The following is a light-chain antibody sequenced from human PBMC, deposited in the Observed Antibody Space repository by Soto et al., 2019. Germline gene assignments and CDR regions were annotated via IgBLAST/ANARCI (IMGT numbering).Light chain of an antibody. CDR3: SSKAGSNNLGVV. J-gene: IGLJ2*01. CDR1: SSDVGGYND. Sequence: QSALTQPPSASGSPGQSVAISCTGTSSDVGGYNDVSWYQQHPGKAPKLMIYEVSERPSGVPDRFSGSKSGNTASLTVSRLQADDEADYYCSSKAGSNNLGVVFGGGTKLTVL. V-gene: IGLV2-8*01. CDR2: EVS.